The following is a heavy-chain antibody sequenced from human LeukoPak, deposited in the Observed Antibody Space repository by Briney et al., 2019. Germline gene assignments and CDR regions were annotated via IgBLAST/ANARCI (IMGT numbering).Heavy chain of an antibody. D-gene: IGHD3-10*01. CDR3: ARLGGTMVRGVMRGPYYYYYMDV. J-gene: IGHJ6*03. CDR1: GGSFSGYY. V-gene: IGHV4-34*01. CDR2: INHSGST. Sequence: SETLSLTCAVYGGSFSGYYWSWIRQPPGKGLEWIGEINHSGSTNYNPFLKSRVTISVDTSKNQFSLKLSSVTAADTAVYYCARLGGTMVRGVMRGPYYYYYMDVWGKGTTVTVSS.